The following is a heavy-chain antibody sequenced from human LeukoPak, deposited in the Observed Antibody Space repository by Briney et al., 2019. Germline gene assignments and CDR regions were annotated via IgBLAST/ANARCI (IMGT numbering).Heavy chain of an antibody. CDR2: INRDGSVK. Sequence: GGSLRLSCAASGFNFTAFWMSWVRQTPEKGLEFVANINRDGSVKNYVDSVKGRFTISRDNAKRSLFLQMNSLRVEDTAVYYCARDYRYAFDNWGQGTLVTVSS. V-gene: IGHV3-7*01. CDR3: ARDYRYAFDN. J-gene: IGHJ4*02. CDR1: GFNFTAFW. D-gene: IGHD5-12*01.